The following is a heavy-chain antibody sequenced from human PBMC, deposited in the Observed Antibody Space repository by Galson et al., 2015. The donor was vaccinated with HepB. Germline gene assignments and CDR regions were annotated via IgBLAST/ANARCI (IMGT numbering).Heavy chain of an antibody. CDR1: GGTFSSYA. J-gene: IGHJ5*02. Sequence: SVKVSCKASGGTFSSYAISWVRQAPGQGLEWMGRIIPILRITNYAQKFQGRVTITADKSTRTAYMELSSLRSEDTAMYYCARNRPGGFCYGGSCDSPWFDPGGQGTLVTVSS. D-gene: IGHD2-15*01. CDR2: IIPILRIT. V-gene: IGHV1-69*04. CDR3: ARNRPGGFCYGGSCDSPWFDP.